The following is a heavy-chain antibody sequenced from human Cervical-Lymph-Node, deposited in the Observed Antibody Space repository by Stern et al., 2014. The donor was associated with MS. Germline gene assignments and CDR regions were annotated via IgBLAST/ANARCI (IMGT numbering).Heavy chain of an antibody. CDR1: GYTFTGYS. CDR2: INPKTGAT. V-gene: IGHV1-2*02. J-gene: IGHJ5*02. Sequence: QVQLVQSGAEVKRPGASLNVPCKASGYTFTGYSMHWVRQAPGQGLEWMGWINPKTGATDYAQKFQGRVTMTRDMSISTAYMELSALRSDDTAVYYCARLPYDYVWGYYRYPVGFDPWGQGTLVTVSS. D-gene: IGHD3-16*02. CDR3: ARLPYDYVWGYYRYPVGFDP.